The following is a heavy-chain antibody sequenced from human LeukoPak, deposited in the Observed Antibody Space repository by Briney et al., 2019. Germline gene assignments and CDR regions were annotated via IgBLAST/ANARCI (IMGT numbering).Heavy chain of an antibody. Sequence: PSETLSLTCTVSGGSISSHSYYWGWIRQPPGKGLEWIGSMFYSGSTNYNPSLKRRVTISVDTSKNQFSLRLSSVTAADTAVYYCARDAGTVTTPFDYWGQGTLVTVSS. CDR1: GGSISSHSYY. CDR2: MFYSGST. CDR3: ARDAGTVTTPFDY. D-gene: IGHD4-17*01. J-gene: IGHJ4*02. V-gene: IGHV4-39*02.